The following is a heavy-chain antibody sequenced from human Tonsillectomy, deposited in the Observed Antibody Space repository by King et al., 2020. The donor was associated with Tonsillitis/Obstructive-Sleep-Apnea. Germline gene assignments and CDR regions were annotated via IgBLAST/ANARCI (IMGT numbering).Heavy chain of an antibody. J-gene: IGHJ4*02. V-gene: IGHV3-64D*06. Sequence: VQLVESGGGLVQPGGSLRLSCSASGFTFSSYAMHCVRQAPGKGLEYVSAIISNGGSTYYANSVKGRLTISRDNSKNTLYLQMSSLRDEDTAVYYCVNGELVVYEGYFDYWGQGTLVTVSS. D-gene: IGHD2-8*02. CDR3: VNGELVVYEGYFDY. CDR2: IISNGGST. CDR1: GFTFSSYA.